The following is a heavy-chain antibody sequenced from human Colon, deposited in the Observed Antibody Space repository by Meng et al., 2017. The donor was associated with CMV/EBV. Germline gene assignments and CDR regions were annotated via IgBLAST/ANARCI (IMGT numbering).Heavy chain of an antibody. V-gene: IGHV3-23*01. CDR2: ISGGGGST. D-gene: IGHD3-3*01. Sequence: GESLKISCRGSGSTFSTYAMSWVRQAPGKGLEWVSSISGGGGSTYYADSVRGRFTISRDNSENTFYLQLDGLRAEDTATYYCAKDRYYDFWTGYYNAFDYWGQGTLVTVSS. J-gene: IGHJ4*02. CDR1: GSTFSTYA. CDR3: AKDRYYDFWTGYYNAFDY.